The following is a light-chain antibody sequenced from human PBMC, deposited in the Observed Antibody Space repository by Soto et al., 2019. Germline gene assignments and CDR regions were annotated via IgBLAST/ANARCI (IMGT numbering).Light chain of an antibody. J-gene: IGKJ5*01. CDR1: QSIDDW. CDR2: KAS. CDR3: QQYSNYPYT. Sequence: DIQMTQSPSTLSASVGDRFTITCRASQSIDDWLAWCQQKPGKAPNLLIYKASSLESGVPSRFSGSGSGTEFTLTISSLQPDDFATYYCQQYSNYPYTFGQGTRLEIK. V-gene: IGKV1-5*03.